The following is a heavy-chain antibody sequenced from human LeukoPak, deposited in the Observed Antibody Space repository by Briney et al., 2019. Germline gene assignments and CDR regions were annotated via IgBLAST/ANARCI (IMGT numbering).Heavy chain of an antibody. V-gene: IGHV1-2*06. CDR2: INPNSGGT. CDR3: ARGGYYYGSGSPPHFDY. J-gene: IGHJ4*02. D-gene: IGHD3-10*01. CDR1: GYTFTGYY. Sequence: GASVKVSCKASGYTFTGYYMHWVRQAPGQGLEWMGRINPNSGGTNYAQKFQGRVTMTRDTSISTAYMEMSRLRSEDTAVYYCARGGYYYGSGSPPHFDYWGQGTLVTVSS.